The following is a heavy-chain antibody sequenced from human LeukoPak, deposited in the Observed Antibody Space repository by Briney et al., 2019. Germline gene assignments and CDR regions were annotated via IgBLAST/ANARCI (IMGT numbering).Heavy chain of an antibody. CDR1: GFAFSDYY. CDR2: ISSSGSTI. J-gene: IGHJ3*02. D-gene: IGHD1-26*01. CDR3: ARGGGVSRYSGSYDAFDI. V-gene: IGHV3-11*04. Sequence: PGGSLRLSCAASGFAFSDYYMSWIRQAPGKGLEWVSYISSSGSTIYYADSVKGRFTISRDNAKNSLYLQMNSLRAEDTAVYYCARGGGVSRYSGSYDAFDIWGQGTMVTVSS.